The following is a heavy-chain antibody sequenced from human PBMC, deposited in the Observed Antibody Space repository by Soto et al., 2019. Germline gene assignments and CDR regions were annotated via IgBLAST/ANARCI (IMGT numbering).Heavy chain of an antibody. Sequence: AAVKVSCKASGYTFTSYSMSWVRQAPGQGLEWMRWISPYNGNTKYAQKLQGRVTMTTDTSTSTAYMELRRLRSDDTAIYYCAREGVIAVLGDAFDIWGQGTMVTVSS. V-gene: IGHV1-18*04. D-gene: IGHD6-19*01. J-gene: IGHJ3*02. CDR2: ISPYNGNT. CDR3: AREGVIAVLGDAFDI. CDR1: GYTFTSYS.